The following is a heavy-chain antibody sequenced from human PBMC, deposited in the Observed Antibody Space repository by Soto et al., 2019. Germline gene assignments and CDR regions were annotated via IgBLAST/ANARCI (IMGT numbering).Heavy chain of an antibody. J-gene: IGHJ3*02. CDR1: GGTFSSYA. CDR3: ARAAVLSMIVVVGDAFDI. CDR2: IIPIFGTA. V-gene: IGHV1-69*12. Sequence: QVQLVQSGAEVKKPGSSVKVSCKASGGTFSSYAISWVRQAPGQGLEWMGGIIPIFGTANYAQKFQVRVTITADESTSTSYMELSSLRSEDTAVYYCARAAVLSMIVVVGDAFDIWGQGTMVTVSS. D-gene: IGHD3-22*01.